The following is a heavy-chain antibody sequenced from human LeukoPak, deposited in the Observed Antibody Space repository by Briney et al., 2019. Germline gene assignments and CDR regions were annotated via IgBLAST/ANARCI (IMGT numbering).Heavy chain of an antibody. V-gene: IGHV3-48*01. CDR2: ISSSSSTI. D-gene: IGHD1-26*01. CDR3: AKDLGRYRNNYFDY. J-gene: IGHJ4*02. Sequence: GGSLRLSCAASGFTFSSYSMNWVRQAPGKGLEWVSYISSSSSTIYYADSVKGRFTISRDDSKNTLYLQMNSLRAEDTAVYYCAKDLGRYRNNYFDYWGQGSPVTVSS. CDR1: GFTFSSYS.